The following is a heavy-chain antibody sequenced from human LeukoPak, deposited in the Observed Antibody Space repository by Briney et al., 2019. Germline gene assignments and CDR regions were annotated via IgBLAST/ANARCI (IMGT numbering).Heavy chain of an antibody. CDR2: IYTSGST. J-gene: IGHJ5*02. CDR3: ARERIRWFDP. V-gene: IGHV4-4*08. D-gene: IGHD2-15*01. CDR1: EFTVSSNY. Sequence: GSLRLSCEASEFTVSSNYMSWVRQAPGKGLEWIGRIYTSGSTNYNPSLKSRVTISVDTSKNQFSLKLSSVTAADTAVYYCARERIRWFDPWGQGTLVTVSS.